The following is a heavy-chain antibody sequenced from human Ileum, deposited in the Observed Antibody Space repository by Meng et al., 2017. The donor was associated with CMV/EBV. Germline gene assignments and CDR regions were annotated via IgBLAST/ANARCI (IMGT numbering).Heavy chain of an antibody. J-gene: IGHJ4*02. CDR1: GFIFSSAY. Sequence: GGSLRLSCAASGFIFSSAYMSWVRQAPGKGLEWVGRIKTKTDRGTTDYAAPVKGRFVISRDDSKNTLYLQMNSLRVEDTAVYYCANSGLRDWGQGTLVTVSS. D-gene: IGHD4-17*01. CDR3: ANSGLRD. V-gene: IGHV3-15*01. CDR2: IKTKTDRGTT.